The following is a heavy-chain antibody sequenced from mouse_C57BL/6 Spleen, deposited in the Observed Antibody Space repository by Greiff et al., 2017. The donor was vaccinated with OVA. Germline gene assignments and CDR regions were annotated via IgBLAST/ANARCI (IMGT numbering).Heavy chain of an antibody. CDR1: GFTFSSYA. D-gene: IGHD1-1*01. J-gene: IGHJ2*01. V-gene: IGHV5-4*01. CDR2: ISDGGSYT. Sequence: EVQLVESGGGLVKPGGSLKLSCEASGFTFSSYAMSWVSQTPEKRLEWVATISDGGSYTYYPDKVKGRFTISRDKAKSTLYLQMSHLTSEDTAMYYCARDNCGSSFDYWGQGTTLTVSS. CDR3: ARDNCGSSFDY.